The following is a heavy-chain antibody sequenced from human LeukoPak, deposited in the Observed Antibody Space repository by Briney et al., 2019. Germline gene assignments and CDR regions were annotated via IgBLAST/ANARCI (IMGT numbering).Heavy chain of an antibody. Sequence: PGGSRRLSGAASGFTVSRNYVTWVRQAPGKGLDWDSVIYSGDTTYYADSVKGRFTISRANSKNTLYLQMNSLRAEDTAVYYCVREVGSSGYSDGFDYWGQGTLVTVSS. J-gene: IGHJ4*02. CDR1: GFTVSRNY. CDR3: VREVGSSGYSDGFDY. V-gene: IGHV3-53*01. D-gene: IGHD3-22*01. CDR2: IYSGDTT.